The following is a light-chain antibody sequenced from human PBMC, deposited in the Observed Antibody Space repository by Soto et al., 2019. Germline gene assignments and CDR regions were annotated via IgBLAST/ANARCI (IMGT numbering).Light chain of an antibody. CDR3: HQFGGSPPYT. J-gene: IGKJ2*01. CDR1: QSISNTY. Sequence: EIVLTQSPGTLSLSPGERATLSCRVSQSISNTYLAWYQHKPGQAPRLLIYGASRRATGTPDRFSGSGSGTDFTLTISRVEPEDFVVYYCHQFGGSPPYTFGQGTKLEIK. V-gene: IGKV3-20*01. CDR2: GAS.